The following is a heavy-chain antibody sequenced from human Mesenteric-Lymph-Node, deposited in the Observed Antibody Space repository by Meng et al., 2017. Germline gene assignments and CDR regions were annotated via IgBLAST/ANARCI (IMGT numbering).Heavy chain of an antibody. CDR2: IHYSGST. CDR1: GGSSSSGTYY. J-gene: IGHJ4*02. Sequence: QVELQDAGPGLVTTSQTLSLTCTVSGGSSSSGTYYWGWIRQLPGKGLEWIAYIHYSGSTYYSPSLKSRVTISVDTSKKQFSLKLSSVTAADTAVYYCAREPYYGDEGIDYWGQGTLVTVSS. V-gene: IGHV4-31*03. CDR3: AREPYYGDEGIDY. D-gene: IGHD4-17*01.